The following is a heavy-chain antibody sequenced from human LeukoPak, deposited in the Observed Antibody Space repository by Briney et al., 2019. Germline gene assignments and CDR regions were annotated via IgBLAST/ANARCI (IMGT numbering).Heavy chain of an antibody. CDR3: ASGYSSSRTFDY. CDR2: ISGSGGST. V-gene: IGHV3-23*01. D-gene: IGHD6-19*01. J-gene: IGHJ4*02. Sequence: GGSLRLSCAASGFTFSSYAMSWVRQAPGQGLEWVSTISGSGGSTYYADSVKGRFTISRDNSKNTLYLQMNSLRAEDTAVYYCASGYSSSRTFDYWGQGTLVTVSS. CDR1: GFTFSSYA.